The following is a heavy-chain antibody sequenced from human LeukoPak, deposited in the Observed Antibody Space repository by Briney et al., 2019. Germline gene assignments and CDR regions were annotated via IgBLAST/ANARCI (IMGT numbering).Heavy chain of an antibody. J-gene: IGHJ4*02. CDR3: ARANFRGFVGSGTLGY. CDR1: GYTFTSYY. D-gene: IGHD3-10*01. Sequence: ASVKASCKASGYTFTSYYMHWVRQAPGQGLEWMGWINPNSGGTNYAQKFQGRVTMTRDTSISTAYMELSRLRSDDTAVYYCARANFRGFVGSGTLGYWGQGTLVTVSS. CDR2: INPNSGGT. V-gene: IGHV1-2*02.